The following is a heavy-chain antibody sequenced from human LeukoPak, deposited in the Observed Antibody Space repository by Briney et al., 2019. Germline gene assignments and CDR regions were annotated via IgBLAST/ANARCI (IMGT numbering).Heavy chain of an antibody. CDR3: ARDHVSGRDDRNFDY. CDR2: INPKTGVT. V-gene: IGHV1-2*02. CDR1: GYTFIDYY. Sequence: ASVKVSCKASGYTFIDYYMFWIRQAPGQGLEWVGWINPKTGVTSYAQKFQGRVTVTTDTSISTLYMELNSLRSDDTAVYYCARDHVSGRDDRNFDYWGQGTLVTVSS. D-gene: IGHD3-10*01. J-gene: IGHJ4*02.